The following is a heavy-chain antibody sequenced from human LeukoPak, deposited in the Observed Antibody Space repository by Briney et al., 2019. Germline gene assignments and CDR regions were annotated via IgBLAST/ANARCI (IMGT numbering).Heavy chain of an antibody. CDR2: ISYDGSNK. CDR1: GFTVSSNY. D-gene: IGHD3-10*01. V-gene: IGHV3-30*18. J-gene: IGHJ1*01. CDR3: AKDRYYGSGSYSEYFQH. Sequence: PGGSLRLSCVASGFTVSSNYMSWVRQAPGKGLEWVAVISYDGSNKYYADSVKGRFTISRDNSKNTLYLQMNSLRAEDTAVYYCAKDRYYGSGSYSEYFQHWGQGTLVTVSS.